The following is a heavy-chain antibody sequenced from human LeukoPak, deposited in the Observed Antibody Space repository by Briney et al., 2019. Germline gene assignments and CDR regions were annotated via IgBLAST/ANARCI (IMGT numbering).Heavy chain of an antibody. D-gene: IGHD3-10*01. CDR3: ARLRFGELLRYFDY. J-gene: IGHJ4*02. V-gene: IGHV4-59*02. CDR2: IYYSGST. CDR1: GGSVSDYY. Sequence: SETLSLTCTISGGSVSDYYWSWIRQSPGKGLEWIGYIYYSGSTNYNPSLKSRVTISVDTSKNQFSLKLSSVTAADTAVYYCARLRFGELLRYFDYWGQGTLVTVSS.